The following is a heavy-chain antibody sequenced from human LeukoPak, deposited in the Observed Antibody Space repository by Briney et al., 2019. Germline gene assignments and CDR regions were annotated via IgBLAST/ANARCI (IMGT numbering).Heavy chain of an antibody. V-gene: IGHV1-18*01. J-gene: IGHJ4*02. Sequence: GASVKVSCKASGYTFTSYGISWVRQAPGQGLEWMGWISAYNGNTHYAQKLQGRVTMTTDTSTSIAYMELRSLRSDDTAVYYCATDVSVRLTHPIFDYWGQGTLVTVSS. D-gene: IGHD6-25*01. CDR2: ISAYNGNT. CDR1: GYTFTSYG. CDR3: ATDVSVRLTHPIFDY.